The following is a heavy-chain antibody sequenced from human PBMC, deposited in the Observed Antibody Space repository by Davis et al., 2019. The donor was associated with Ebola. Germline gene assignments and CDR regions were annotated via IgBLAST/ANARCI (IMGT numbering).Heavy chain of an antibody. CDR3: ARVVTRGLLSADY. Sequence: ASVKVSCKASGYTFTSYAMHWVRQAPGQRLEWMGWINAGNGNTKYSQKFQGRVTITRDTSTSTAYMELSSLRSEDTAVYYCARVVTRGLLSADYWGQGTLVTVSS. J-gene: IGHJ4*02. D-gene: IGHD4-11*01. CDR1: GYTFTSYA. CDR2: INAGNGNT. V-gene: IGHV1-3*01.